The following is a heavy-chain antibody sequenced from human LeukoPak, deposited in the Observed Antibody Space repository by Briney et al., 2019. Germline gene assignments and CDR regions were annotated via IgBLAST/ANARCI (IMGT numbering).Heavy chain of an antibody. J-gene: IGHJ4*02. CDR3: AIVGGSWELIL. Sequence: LPGGSLRLSCAASGFIFANYWMSWVRQAPGKGLEWVANIRQDGSEKFYVDSVKGRFTISRDNDKSSLYLQMNSLRGEDTAVYFCAIVGGSWELILWGQGTLVTVS. CDR1: GFIFANYW. V-gene: IGHV3-7*01. CDR2: IRQDGSEK. D-gene: IGHD2-15*01.